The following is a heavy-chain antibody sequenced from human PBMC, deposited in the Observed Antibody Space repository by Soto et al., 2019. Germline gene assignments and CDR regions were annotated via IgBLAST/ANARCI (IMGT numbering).Heavy chain of an antibody. CDR2: IYYSGST. Sequence: QVQLQESGPGLVKPSQTLSLTCTVSGGSISSGGYNWSWIRQHPGKGLEWIGYIYYSGSTYYNPSLKSRVTISVDTSKNQFSLKLSSVTAADTAVYYCASLSDSSGYYRFDYWGQGTLVTVSS. V-gene: IGHV4-31*03. D-gene: IGHD3-22*01. J-gene: IGHJ4*02. CDR1: GGSISSGGYN. CDR3: ASLSDSSGYYRFDY.